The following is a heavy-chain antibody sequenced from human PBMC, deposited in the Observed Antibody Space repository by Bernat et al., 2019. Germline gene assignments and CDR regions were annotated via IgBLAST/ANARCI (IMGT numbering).Heavy chain of an antibody. CDR1: GGSISSSSYY. Sequence: QLQLQESGPGLVKPSETLSLTCTVSGGSISSSSYYWGWIRQPPGKGLEWIGSIYYSGSTYYNPSLKSRVTISVDTSKNQFSLKLSSVTAADTAVYYCARVITMVRGFDYWGQGTLVTVSS. CDR2: IYYSGST. D-gene: IGHD3-10*01. J-gene: IGHJ4*02. V-gene: IGHV4-39*07. CDR3: ARVITMVRGFDY.